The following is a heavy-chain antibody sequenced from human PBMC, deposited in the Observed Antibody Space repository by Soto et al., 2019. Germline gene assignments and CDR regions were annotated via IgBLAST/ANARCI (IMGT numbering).Heavy chain of an antibody. Sequence: QLQLQESGPGLVKPSETLSLTCTVSGGSISSSSYYWGWIRQPPGKGLEWIGSIYYSGSTYYNPSLKRRVTVYVDTSKNQLSLKLSSVTAADTAVYYCARSTYYGDSSGYYRHFDYWGQGTLVTVSS. D-gene: IGHD3-22*01. CDR2: IYYSGST. CDR1: GGSISSSSYY. CDR3: ARSTYYGDSSGYYRHFDY. J-gene: IGHJ4*02. V-gene: IGHV4-39*01.